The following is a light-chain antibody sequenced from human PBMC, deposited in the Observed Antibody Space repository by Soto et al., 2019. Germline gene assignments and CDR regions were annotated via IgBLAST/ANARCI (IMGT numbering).Light chain of an antibody. CDR3: SSYTRSSTWV. Sequence: QSALPQPASVSGSPGHSITISCTGTSSDVGGYNYVSWYQQHPGKDTKLMIYEVSNRPSGVSNRFSGSKSGNTASLTISGLQAEDEADYYCSSYTRSSTWVFGGGTKLTVL. CDR2: EVS. CDR1: SSDVGGYNY. V-gene: IGLV2-14*01. J-gene: IGLJ3*02.